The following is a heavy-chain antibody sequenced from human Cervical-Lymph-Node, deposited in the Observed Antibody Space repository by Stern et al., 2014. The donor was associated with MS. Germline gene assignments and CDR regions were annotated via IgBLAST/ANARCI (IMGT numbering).Heavy chain of an antibody. J-gene: IGHJ4*02. CDR3: ARTDGEAQKLAQ. V-gene: IGHV5-51*03. D-gene: IGHD3-10*01. CDR2: IYPVDAEV. Sequence: EVQLVESGAEVKKPGESLKISCEASGYGVEHYWVAWVRQKPGKGLEWMGIIYPVDAEVRYSPSFQGQVIISADKSIRTACLQWSSLQASDTAMYYCARTDGEAQKLAQWGQGTLVNVSS. CDR1: GYGVEHYW.